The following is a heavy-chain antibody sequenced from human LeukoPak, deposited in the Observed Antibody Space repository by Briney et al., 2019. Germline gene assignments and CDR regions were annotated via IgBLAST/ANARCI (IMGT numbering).Heavy chain of an antibody. CDR2: IYYSGST. D-gene: IGHD1-7*01. J-gene: IGHJ4*02. V-gene: IGHV4-59*01. CDR3: ARDFNWNYDY. Sequence: SEPLSHTCTVSGASIRSYYWTWIRKRPGKGRECIGYIYYSGSTNYNPSLKSRVTISVDTSKNQFSLKLSSVTPADTAVYYCARDFNWNYDYWGQGTLVTVSS. CDR1: GASIRSYY.